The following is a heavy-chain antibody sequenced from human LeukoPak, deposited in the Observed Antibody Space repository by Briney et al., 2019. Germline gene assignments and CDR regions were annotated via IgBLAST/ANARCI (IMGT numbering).Heavy chain of an antibody. CDR2: INQDGSEK. J-gene: IGHJ1*01. CDR3: ATDGGYSSSWTGYLHR. Sequence: GGSLRLSCAASGFTFSSFWMSWVRQAPGKGLEWVANINQDGSEKYSVGSVKGRFTISRDNAKKSLYLQMNSLRAEDTAVYYCATDGGYSSSWTGYLHRWGQGTLVTVSS. D-gene: IGHD6-13*01. V-gene: IGHV3-7*01. CDR1: GFTFSSFW.